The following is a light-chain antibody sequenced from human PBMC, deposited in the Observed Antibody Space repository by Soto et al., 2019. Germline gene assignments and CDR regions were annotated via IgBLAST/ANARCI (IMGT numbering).Light chain of an antibody. CDR3: QKYNSAPLT. Sequence: TQSPGTLSVSPGERATLSCRASQSVSSKLAWYQQKPGKVPKLLIYAASTLQSGVPSRFSGSGSGTDFTLTISSLQPEDVATYYCQKYNSAPLTFGGGTKVEIK. CDR2: AAS. J-gene: IGKJ4*01. CDR1: QSVSSK. V-gene: IGKV1-27*01.